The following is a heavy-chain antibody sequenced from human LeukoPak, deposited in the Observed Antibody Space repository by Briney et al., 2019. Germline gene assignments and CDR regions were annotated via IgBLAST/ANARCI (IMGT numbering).Heavy chain of an antibody. CDR1: GYTFTGYY. V-gene: IGHV1-2*02. D-gene: IGHD3-10*01. CDR3: ARRPLWFGEEERYGMDV. CDR2: INPNSGGT. J-gene: IGHJ6*02. Sequence: ASVKVSCKASGYTFTGYYMYWVRQAPGQGLEWMGWINPNSGGTKYTQKFQGRVTMTRDTSISTAYMELSRLRSDDTAVYYCARRPLWFGEEERYGMDVWGQGTTVTVSS.